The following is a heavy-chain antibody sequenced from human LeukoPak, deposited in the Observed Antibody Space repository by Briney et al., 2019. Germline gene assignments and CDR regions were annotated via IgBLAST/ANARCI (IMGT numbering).Heavy chain of an antibody. D-gene: IGHD4-23*01. CDR3: AESGNGHAHFDY. CDR1: GFTFDDYT. CDR2: IRWDGSNT. Sequence: GRSLRLSCAASGFTFDDYTMHWVRQAPGKGLEWVSVIRWDGSNTYYVDSVKGRFTISRDNSKNSLYLQMNSLRIEDTALYYCAESGNGHAHFDYWGQGTLVTVSS. V-gene: IGHV3-43*01. J-gene: IGHJ4*02.